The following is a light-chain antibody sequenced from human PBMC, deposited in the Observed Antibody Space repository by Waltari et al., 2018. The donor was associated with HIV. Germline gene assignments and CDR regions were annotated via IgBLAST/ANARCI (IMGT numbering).Light chain of an antibody. CDR2: DDN. J-gene: IGLJ2*01. CDR3: AAWDDRLNAVV. CDR1: SSNIGSQT. Sequence: QSVVTQPPSASGTPGQRVTISCSGSSSNIGSQTVSWYQHLPGTAPKLLIYDDNKRPSGVPDRFSGSKSGTSASLAISGLRPEDEADYYCAAWDDRLNAVVFGGGTTLTVL. V-gene: IGLV1-44*01.